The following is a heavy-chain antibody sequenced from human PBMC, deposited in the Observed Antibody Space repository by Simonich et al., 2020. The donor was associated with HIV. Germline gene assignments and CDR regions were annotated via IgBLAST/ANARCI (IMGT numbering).Heavy chain of an antibody. V-gene: IGHV4-34*01. Sequence: QVQLPQWGAGLLKPSETLSLTCAVYGGSFSGYYWSWIRKPPGKGLEWIGEINHSGSTNDNPSLKRRVTISVDTSKNQFSLKLSSVTAADTAVYYCARGFYQRLYYFDYWGQGTLVTVSS. D-gene: IGHD2-2*01. CDR1: GGSFSGYY. CDR2: INHSGST. CDR3: ARGFYQRLYYFDY. J-gene: IGHJ4*02.